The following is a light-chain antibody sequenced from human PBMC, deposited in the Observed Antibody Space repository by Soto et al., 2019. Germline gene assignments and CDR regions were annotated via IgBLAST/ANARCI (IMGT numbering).Light chain of an antibody. Sequence: EIVLTQSPGTLSLSTGDRATISCRASHGVSSSFLAWYQQKPGQAPRLLIYGASSRATGIPDRFSGSGSGTDFTLTISKLEPEDFAVYYCQQYGSSPLTFGGGTKGDIK. J-gene: IGKJ4*01. CDR1: HGVSSSF. V-gene: IGKV3-20*01. CDR2: GAS. CDR3: QQYGSSPLT.